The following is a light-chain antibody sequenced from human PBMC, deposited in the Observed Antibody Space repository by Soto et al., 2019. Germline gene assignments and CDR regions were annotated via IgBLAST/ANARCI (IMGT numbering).Light chain of an antibody. CDR2: DVS. J-gene: IGKJ1*01. V-gene: IGKV1-5*01. Sequence: DIQMTQSPSTLSASVGDRVTITCRASQSIRNWLAWYQQKPGKAPKLLIYDVSSLESGVPPRFSGSGSGTDFTLTISGLQPDDFATYYCQQYDSYWTFGQGTKVDIK. CDR3: QQYDSYWT. CDR1: QSIRNW.